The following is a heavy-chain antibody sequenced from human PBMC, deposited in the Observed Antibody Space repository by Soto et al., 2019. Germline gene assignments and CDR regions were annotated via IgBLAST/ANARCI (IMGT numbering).Heavy chain of an antibody. CDR3: FWDSTAHCYLAF. J-gene: IGHJ4*02. D-gene: IGHD3-22*01. CDR1: GFTFKNAW. CDR2: MKNQGSGWTS. V-gene: IGHV3-15*07. Sequence: PGGSLRLSCAASGFTFKNAWMVWVRQAPGKGLEWVGRMKNQGSGWTSDYAAPVKGRFTISRDDSQNTLHLHMNSLRTEDTGVYFCFWDSTAHCYLAFWCQGTLVTVSS.